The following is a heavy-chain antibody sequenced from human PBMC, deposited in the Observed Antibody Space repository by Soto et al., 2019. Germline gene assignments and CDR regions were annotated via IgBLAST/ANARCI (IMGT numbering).Heavy chain of an antibody. V-gene: IGHV6-1*01. CDR2: TYYRSKWDN. Sequence: SQTLSLTCAISGDSVSSNSAAWNWIRQSPSRGLEWLGRTYYRSKWDNDYAVSVKSRITINPDTSKNQFFLQLNSVTPEDTAVYYCAREMWDAAGSINWFDPSGQGTLVTVS. CDR1: GDSVSSNSAA. CDR3: AREMWDAAGSINWFDP. D-gene: IGHD6-13*01. J-gene: IGHJ5*01.